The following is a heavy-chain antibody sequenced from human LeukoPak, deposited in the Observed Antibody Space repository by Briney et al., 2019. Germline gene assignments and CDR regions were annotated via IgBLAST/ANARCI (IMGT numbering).Heavy chain of an antibody. D-gene: IGHD5-12*01. CDR1: GFTFDDYD. V-gene: IGHV3-20*04. Sequence: GGSLILSCAASGFTFDDYDMSWVRQGPGKGLERVSGINWNGDSTGYADSVKGRFTISRDNAKNSLYLQMNSLRAEDTAFYCARVVATTDYYYYMDAWGKGATVTVSS. CDR2: INWNGDST. CDR3: ARVVATTDYYYYMDA. J-gene: IGHJ6*03.